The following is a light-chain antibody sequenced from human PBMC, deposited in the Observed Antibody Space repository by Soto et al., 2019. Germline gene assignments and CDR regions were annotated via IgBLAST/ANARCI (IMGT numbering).Light chain of an antibody. CDR2: EVS. CDR3: SSYTSTTTRV. Sequence: QSVLTQPASVSGSPGQSLTISCTGTSSDVGGYNYVSWYQQHPGKGPKLMIYEVSNRPSGVSNRFSGSKSGNTATLTISVLQAEDEADYYCSSYTSTTTRVFGTGTKGTVL. V-gene: IGLV2-14*03. J-gene: IGLJ1*01. CDR1: SSDVGGYNY.